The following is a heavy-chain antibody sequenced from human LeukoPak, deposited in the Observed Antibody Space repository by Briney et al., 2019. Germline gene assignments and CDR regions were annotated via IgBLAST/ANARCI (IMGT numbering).Heavy chain of an antibody. CDR2: ISSSSSYI. CDR3: AKDRDLYSSGWAFDY. Sequence: GGSLRLSCAASGFTFSSYSMNWVRQAPGKGLEWVSSISSSSSYIYYADSVKGRFTISRDNAKNSLYLQINSLRAEDTALYYCAKDRDLYSSGWAFDYWGQGTLVTVSS. J-gene: IGHJ4*02. CDR1: GFTFSSYS. V-gene: IGHV3-21*04. D-gene: IGHD6-19*01.